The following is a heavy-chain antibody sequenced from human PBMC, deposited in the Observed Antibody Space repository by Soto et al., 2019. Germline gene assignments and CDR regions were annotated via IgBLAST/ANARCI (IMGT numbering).Heavy chain of an antibody. CDR2: INHSGST. V-gene: IGHV4-34*01. J-gene: IGHJ4*02. CDR3: ARAPYYYGSGSYYIFDY. D-gene: IGHD3-10*01. CDR1: GGSFSGYD. Sequence: SETLSLTCAVYGGSFSGYDWSWIRQPPGKGLEWIGEINHSGSTNYNPSLKSRVTISVDTSKNQFSLKLSSVTAADTAVYYCARAPYYYGSGSYYIFDYWGQGTLVTVSS.